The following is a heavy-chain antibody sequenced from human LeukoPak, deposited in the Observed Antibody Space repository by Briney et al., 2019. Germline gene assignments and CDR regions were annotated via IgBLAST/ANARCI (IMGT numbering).Heavy chain of an antibody. J-gene: IGHJ6*04. CDR1: GLTFSSYA. D-gene: IGHD4-17*01. CDR2: IRYDGTKK. V-gene: IGHV3-30*02. CDR3: AKEMNDYVDYFYMDV. Sequence: TGGSLRLSCAASGLTFSSYAMHWVRRAPGKGLDWVAFIRYDGTKKYCADSVKGRFTVSRDNSKNTLYLQMNSLRAEDTAVYYCAKEMNDYVDYFYMDVWGKGTTVTVSS.